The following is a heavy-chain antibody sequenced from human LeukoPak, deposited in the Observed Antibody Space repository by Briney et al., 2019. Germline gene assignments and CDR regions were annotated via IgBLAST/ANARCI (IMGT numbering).Heavy chain of an antibody. Sequence: GGSLRLSCTASGFTFNGYSMIWVRQAPGKGLEWLSYISSSGSTLVYADSVKGRFTISRDNAKNSLYLQMNSLRAEDTAVYYCARVIDYGGDLDYWGQGTLVTVSS. V-gene: IGHV3-48*01. J-gene: IGHJ4*02. CDR3: ARVIDYGGDLDY. CDR2: ISSSGSTL. D-gene: IGHD4-23*01. CDR1: GFTFNGYS.